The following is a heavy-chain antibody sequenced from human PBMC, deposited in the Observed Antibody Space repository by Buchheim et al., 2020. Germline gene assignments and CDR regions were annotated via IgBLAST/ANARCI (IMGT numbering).Heavy chain of an antibody. D-gene: IGHD5-18*01. J-gene: IGHJ4*02. CDR1: GFTFSSYG. Sequence: QVQLVESGGGVVQPGRSLRLSCAASGFTFSSYGMHWVRQAPGKGLEWVAVILYDGSNNYYADSVKGRFTISRDNSKNTLYLQMNSLGAEDTAVYYCARDRGGGQLWPLDYWGQGTL. V-gene: IGHV3-33*01. CDR2: ILYDGSNN. CDR3: ARDRGGGQLWPLDY.